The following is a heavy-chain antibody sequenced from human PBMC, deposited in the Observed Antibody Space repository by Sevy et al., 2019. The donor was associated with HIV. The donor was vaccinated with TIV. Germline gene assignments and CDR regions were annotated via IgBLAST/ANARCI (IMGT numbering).Heavy chain of an antibody. J-gene: IGHJ4*02. Sequence: GESLKISCQGSGNIFTNYWIGRVRQMPGKGLEWMGIIYPGDSDTKYSPSFQGQVTISVDKSINTAYLQWRSLKASDTAVYYCARRQDSSTYHPFDYWGQGTLVTVSS. V-gene: IGHV5-51*01. CDR2: IYPGDSDT. D-gene: IGHD6-19*01. CDR3: ARRQDSSTYHPFDY. CDR1: GNIFTNYW.